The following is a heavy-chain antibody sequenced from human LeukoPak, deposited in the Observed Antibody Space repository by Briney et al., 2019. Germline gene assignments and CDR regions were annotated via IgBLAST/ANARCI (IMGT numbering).Heavy chain of an antibody. CDR3: AKDIKEGATTYYYYYYGMDV. D-gene: IGHD1-26*01. J-gene: IGHJ6*02. CDR2: ISGSGGST. CDR1: GFTFSSYA. V-gene: IGHV3-23*01. Sequence: GGSLRLSCAASGFTFSSYAMSWVRQAPGKGLEWVSAISGSGGSTYYADSVKGRFTISRDNSKNTLYLQMNSLRAEDTAVYYCAKDIKEGATTYYYYYYGMDVWGQGTTVTVSS.